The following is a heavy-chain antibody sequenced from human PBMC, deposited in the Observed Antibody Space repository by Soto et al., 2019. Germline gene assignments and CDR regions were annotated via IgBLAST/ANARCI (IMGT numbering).Heavy chain of an antibody. CDR2: ISGSGGST. J-gene: IGHJ4*02. V-gene: IGHV3-23*01. CDR3: AKERYYGSGSYYNSYYFDY. Sequence: GGSLRLSCAASGFTFSSYAMSWVRQAPGKGLEWVSAISGSGGSTYYADSVKGRFTISRDNSKNTLYLQMNSLRAEDTAVYYCAKERYYGSGSYYNSYYFDYWGQGTLVTVSS. D-gene: IGHD3-10*01. CDR1: GFTFSSYA.